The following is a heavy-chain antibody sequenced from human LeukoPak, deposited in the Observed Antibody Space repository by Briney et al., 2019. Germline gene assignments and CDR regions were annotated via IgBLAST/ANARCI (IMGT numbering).Heavy chain of an antibody. D-gene: IGHD3-22*01. CDR3: ARGPGEGGSSGYYYGKPEDPAEYYFDY. V-gene: IGHV1-46*01. J-gene: IGHJ4*02. CDR2: SNPSGGRT. Sequence: ASVKVSCKASGYTFTSYAMNWVRQAPGQGLEWMGVSNPSGGRTTYAQKFQGRVTMTRDMSTSTVYMELSSLRSEDTAVCYCARGPGEGGSSGYYYGKPEDPAEYYFDYWGQGTLVTVSS. CDR1: GYTFTSYA.